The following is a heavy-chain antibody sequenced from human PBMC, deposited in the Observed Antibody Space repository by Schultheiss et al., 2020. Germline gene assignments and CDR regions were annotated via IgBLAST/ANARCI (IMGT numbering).Heavy chain of an antibody. V-gene: IGHV3-21*01. Sequence: GGSLRLSCEASGFRLSDRNMNWVRQSPGKGLEWVSFISLASNYIYYADSVKGRFTISRDNSKSTLYVQMNSLRAEDTAVFHCAIHGATYYFDHWGQGTLVTVSS. D-gene: IGHD1-26*01. CDR3: AIHGATYYFDH. CDR1: GFRLSDRN. CDR2: ISLASNYI. J-gene: IGHJ4*02.